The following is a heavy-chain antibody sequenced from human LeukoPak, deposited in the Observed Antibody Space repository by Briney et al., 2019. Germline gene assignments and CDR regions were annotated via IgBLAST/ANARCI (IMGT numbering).Heavy chain of an antibody. CDR1: GFTFSSYA. V-gene: IGHV3-23*01. CDR2: ISGSGSST. Sequence: GGSLRLSCAASGFTFSSYAMSWVRQAPGKGLEWVSAISGSGSSTYYADSVKGRFTISRDNSKNTLYLQMNSLRAEDTAVHYCAKNYGDYQGDYFDYWGQGTLVTVSS. CDR3: AKNYGDYQGDYFDY. D-gene: IGHD4-17*01. J-gene: IGHJ4*02.